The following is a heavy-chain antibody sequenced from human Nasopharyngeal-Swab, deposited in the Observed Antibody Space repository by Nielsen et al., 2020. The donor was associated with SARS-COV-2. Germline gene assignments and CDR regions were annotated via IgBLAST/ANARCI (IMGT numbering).Heavy chain of an antibody. Sequence: GESLKIPCAASGFTFSSYAMSWVRQAPGKGLEWVSAISGSGGSTYYADSVKGRFTIPRDNSKNTLYLQMNSLRAEDTAVYYCAKSLKALVAAWKDAFDIWGQGTMVTVSS. CDR1: GFTFSSYA. D-gene: IGHD2-15*01. CDR3: AKSLKALVAAWKDAFDI. V-gene: IGHV3-23*01. J-gene: IGHJ3*02. CDR2: ISGSGGST.